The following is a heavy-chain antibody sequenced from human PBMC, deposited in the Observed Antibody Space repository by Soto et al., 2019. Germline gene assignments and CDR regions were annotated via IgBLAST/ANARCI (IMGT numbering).Heavy chain of an antibody. Sequence: QVQLVQSGGEVKKPGASVKVSCKASGYTFSNYGISWVRQAPGQPLEWMGWISLYSGDTNYAQKLQGRVTMTTDTSTTAAYLEMRRRRSDGTAVSYSAGVVPGAAAWFAPWGQGTLVPVSS. D-gene: IGHD2-2*01. CDR3: AGVVPGAAAWFAP. CDR1: GYTFSNYG. V-gene: IGHV1-18*01. CDR2: ISLYSGDT. J-gene: IGHJ5*02.